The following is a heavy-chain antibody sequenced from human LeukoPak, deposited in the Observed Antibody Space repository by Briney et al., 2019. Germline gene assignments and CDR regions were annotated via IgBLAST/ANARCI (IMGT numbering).Heavy chain of an antibody. CDR3: TRPRSGWPLDF. J-gene: IGHJ4*02. V-gene: IGHV5-10-1*01. D-gene: IGHD6-19*01. Sequence: PGESLKRSSKGSGYSSTTYWITWVRHMPGKGREWMGRIDPSDSCTNHSPSLPGHLTTTANKSISTAYLQWSSLKSPDTAMYYCTRPRSGWPLDFWGQGTLVTVSS. CDR2: IDPSDSCT. CDR1: GYSSTTYW.